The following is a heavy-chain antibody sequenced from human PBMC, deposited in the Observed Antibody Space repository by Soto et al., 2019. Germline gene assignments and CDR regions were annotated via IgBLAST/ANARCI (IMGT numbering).Heavy chain of an antibody. CDR3: ARVGIPGVINYFDY. J-gene: IGHJ4*02. CDR2: IWYDGSKT. CDR1: GFPFIGYG. D-gene: IGHD3-10*01. Sequence: QMQLVESGGGVVQPGRSLRLSCTASGFPFIGYGTHWVRQAPGKGLEWVAVIWYDGSKTYYADSVKGRFTVSRDNSKNTLFLQMNSLRVEDTAVYYCARVGIPGVINYFDYWGQGTLVTVSS. V-gene: IGHV3-33*01.